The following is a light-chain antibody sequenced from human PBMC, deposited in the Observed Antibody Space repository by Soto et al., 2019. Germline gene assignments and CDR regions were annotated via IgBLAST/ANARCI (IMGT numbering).Light chain of an antibody. CDR1: QSITDY. Sequence: EIVLAHSPATLSLSPCERATLSCRASQSITDYLAWYQQKPGQAPRLLIYDASNRATGIPARFSGSGSGTDFTLTISSLEPEDFGVYFCHQRNKFGQGTRLEIK. CDR3: HQRNK. CDR2: DAS. V-gene: IGKV3-11*01. J-gene: IGKJ5*01.